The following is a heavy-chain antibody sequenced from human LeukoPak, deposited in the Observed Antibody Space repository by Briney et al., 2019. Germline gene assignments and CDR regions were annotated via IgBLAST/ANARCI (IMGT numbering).Heavy chain of an antibody. V-gene: IGHV3-53*01. J-gene: IGHJ4*02. CDR2: IYPSGNI. D-gene: IGHD6-19*01. Sequence: GGSLRLSCAASGLTFSNTYMSWVRQAPGKGPEWVSLIYPSGNIYYADSVKGRFTISRDNSKNTVFLQMNGLRAEDTAVYYCAEVPGYSSGWYYFDYWGQGTLVTVSS. CDR1: GLTFSNTY. CDR3: AEVPGYSSGWYYFDY.